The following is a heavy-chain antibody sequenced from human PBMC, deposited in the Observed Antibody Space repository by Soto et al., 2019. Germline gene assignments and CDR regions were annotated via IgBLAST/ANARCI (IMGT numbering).Heavy chain of an antibody. V-gene: IGHV3-23*01. D-gene: IGHD3-10*01. J-gene: IGHJ6*02. CDR2: ISVNXGST. CDR1: GFTFSSYS. CDR3: TKHYGSGHYYYYGMEV. Sequence: GGSVRLWCAASGFTFSSYSMSWVRQSPGKGLELVSAISVNXGSTYYADSVKCRFTISRDNSKNTLYLQMNSLRAEDTALYYCTKHYGSGHYYYYGMEVGGQGTTVTVSS.